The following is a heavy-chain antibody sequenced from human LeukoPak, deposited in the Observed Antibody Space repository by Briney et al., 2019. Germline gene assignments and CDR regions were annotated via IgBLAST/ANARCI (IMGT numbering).Heavy chain of an antibody. J-gene: IGHJ4*02. CDR2: ISYDGSNK. Sequence: PGGSLRLSCAASGFTFSSYAMHWVRQAPGKGLEWVAVISYDGSNKYYADSVKGRFTISRDNSKNTLYLQMNSLRAEDTAVYYCARDFSLTITILGVAPDYWGQGTLVTVSS. CDR3: ARDFSLTITILGVAPDY. CDR1: GFTFSSYA. V-gene: IGHV3-30-3*01. D-gene: IGHD3-3*01.